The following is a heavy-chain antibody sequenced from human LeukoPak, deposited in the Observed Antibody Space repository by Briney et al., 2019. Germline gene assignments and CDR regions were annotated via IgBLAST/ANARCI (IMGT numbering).Heavy chain of an antibody. CDR2: IYTSGST. D-gene: IGHD3-22*01. J-gene: IGHJ3*02. CDR3: ARDTPYYYVSSRTFDI. Sequence: SETLSLTCSVSGGSMSGHYWGWIRQPAGKGLEWIGRIYTSGSTDYNPSLKSRLTMSVDTSKNQFSLKLSSMTAADTAVYYCARDTPYYYVSSRTFDIWGQGTMVTVSS. V-gene: IGHV4-4*07. CDR1: GGSMSGHY.